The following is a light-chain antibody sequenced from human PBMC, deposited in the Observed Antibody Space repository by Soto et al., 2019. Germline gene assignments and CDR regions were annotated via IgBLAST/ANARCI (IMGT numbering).Light chain of an antibody. J-gene: IGLJ3*02. CDR3: AAWGASLNGWV. CDR2: SNN. CDR1: SSNIGSNA. V-gene: IGLV1-44*01. Sequence: QLVLTQPPSASGTPGQRVTISCSGSSSNIGSNAVNWYQQLPGTAPKLLIYSNNRRPSGVPDRFSASRSGTSASLAISGLQSEDEADYYCAAWGASLNGWVFGGGTKLTVL.